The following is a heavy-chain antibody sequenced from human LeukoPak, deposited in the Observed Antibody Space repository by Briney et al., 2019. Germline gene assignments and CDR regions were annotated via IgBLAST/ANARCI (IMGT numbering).Heavy chain of an antibody. D-gene: IGHD6-13*01. CDR2: MNPNSGNT. V-gene: IGHV1-8*01. J-gene: IGHJ3*02. CDR1: GFTFTSHD. Sequence: ASVKVSCKASGFTFTSHDYNWVRQATGQGLEWMGWMNPNSGNTGYAQEFQGRVTMTRDTSISTAYMELSSLSSEDTAVYYCARDARGAAAADGPFDIWGQGTMVTVSS. CDR3: ARDARGAAAADGPFDI.